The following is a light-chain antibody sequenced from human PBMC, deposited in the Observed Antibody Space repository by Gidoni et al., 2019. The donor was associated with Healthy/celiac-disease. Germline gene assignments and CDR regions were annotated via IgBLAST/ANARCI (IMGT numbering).Light chain of an antibody. CDR2: GAS. V-gene: IGKV3-20*01. J-gene: IGKJ3*01. CDR3: QQYGSSPGFT. CDR1: QSVSSSY. Sequence: ETVLTQSPGTLSLSPVERATLSCRASQSVSSSYLAWYQQKPGQALRRLIYGASSRATCIPDRFSGSESGTDFTLTISRLEPEDFAVYYCQQYGSSPGFTFGPGTKVDIK.